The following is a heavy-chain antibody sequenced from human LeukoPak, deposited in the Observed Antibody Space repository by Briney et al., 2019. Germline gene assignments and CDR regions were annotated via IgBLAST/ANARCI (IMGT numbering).Heavy chain of an antibody. J-gene: IGHJ4*02. Sequence: SETLSLTCTVSGGSISSNTYFWGWIRRPPGKGLELIGNIYYRGSTHYNPSLNSRVTIYLDTSKDQFSLKLSSVTAADTAVYYCARLTSTVVDYWGQGTLVTVSS. CDR1: GGSISSNTYF. CDR3: ARLTSTVVDY. CDR2: IYYRGST. V-gene: IGHV4-39*01. D-gene: IGHD4-23*01.